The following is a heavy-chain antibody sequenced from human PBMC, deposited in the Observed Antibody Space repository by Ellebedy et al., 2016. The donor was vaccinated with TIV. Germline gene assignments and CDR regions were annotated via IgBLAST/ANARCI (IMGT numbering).Heavy chain of an antibody. Sequence: AASVKVSCKTSGYVFTSYGVTWVRQAPGRGLEWIGWMSGYNGDTNHAQKFQGRVIMTTDTSTSTAFMELKRLRSDDTAVYYCARIPPYYGDYDPLHDYWGQGTLVTVSS. CDR3: ARIPPYYGDYDPLHDY. CDR2: MSGYNGDT. J-gene: IGHJ4*02. D-gene: IGHD5-12*01. V-gene: IGHV1-18*04. CDR1: GYVFTSYG.